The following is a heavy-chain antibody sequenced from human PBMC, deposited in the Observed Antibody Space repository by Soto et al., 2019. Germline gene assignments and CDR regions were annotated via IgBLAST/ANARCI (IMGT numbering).Heavy chain of an antibody. V-gene: IGHV4-34*01. CDR2: INHSGST. CDR1: GGSFSGYY. CDR3: ARGRIVVPAAIVDYYYYMDV. Sequence: PSETLSLTCAVYGGSFSGYYWSWIRQPPGKGLEWIGEINHSGSTNYNPSLKSRVTISVDTSKNQFSLKLSSVTAADTAVYYCARGRIVVPAAIVDYYYYMDVWGKGTTVTVSS. D-gene: IGHD2-2*01. J-gene: IGHJ6*03.